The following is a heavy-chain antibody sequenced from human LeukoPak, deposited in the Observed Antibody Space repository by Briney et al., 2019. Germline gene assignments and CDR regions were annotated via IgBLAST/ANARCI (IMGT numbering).Heavy chain of an antibody. CDR1: VGSISSGGYY. J-gene: IGHJ5*02. Sequence: SETLSLTCTVSVGSISSGGYYWSWIRQHPGKGLEWIGYIYYSGSTYYNPSLKSRVTISVDTSKNQFSLKLSSVTAADTAVYYCARGTGFPFGELSWFDPWGQGTLVTVSS. CDR2: IYYSGST. D-gene: IGHD3-10*01. V-gene: IGHV4-31*03. CDR3: ARGTGFPFGELSWFDP.